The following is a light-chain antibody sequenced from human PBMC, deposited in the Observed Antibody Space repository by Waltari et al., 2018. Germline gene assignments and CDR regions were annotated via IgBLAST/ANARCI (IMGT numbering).Light chain of an antibody. CDR2: KIS. CDR1: QSLIHNNGNTY. V-gene: IGKV2-30*02. CDR3: MQALQTLYT. J-gene: IGKJ2*01. Sequence: DVVMTQSPLSLPVTLGQPASISCRSSQSLIHNNGNTYLNWFQQRPGQSPRRLIYKISNRDSGVPDRFSGSGSGTDFTLRISRVEAEDVGVYYCMQALQTLYTFGQGTKLEIK.